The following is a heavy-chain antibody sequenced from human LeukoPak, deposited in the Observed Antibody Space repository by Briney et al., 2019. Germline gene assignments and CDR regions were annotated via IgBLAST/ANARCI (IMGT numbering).Heavy chain of an antibody. CDR1: GFTFSSYA. D-gene: IGHD1-26*01. V-gene: IGHV3-23*01. CDR2: ISGSGGST. J-gene: IGHJ3*02. CDR3: AKDPGSRFPLGDAFDI. Sequence: GGSLRLSCAASGFTFSSYAMSWVRQAPGKGLEWVSAISGSGGSTYYADSVKGRFTISRDNSKNTLYLQMNSLRAEDTAVYYCAKDPGSRFPLGDAFDIWGQGTMVTVSS.